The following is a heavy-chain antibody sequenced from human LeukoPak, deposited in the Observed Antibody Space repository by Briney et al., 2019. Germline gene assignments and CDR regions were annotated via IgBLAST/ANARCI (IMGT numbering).Heavy chain of an antibody. D-gene: IGHD2-2*01. J-gene: IGHJ6*03. V-gene: IGHV1-69*13. CDR1: GGTFSSYA. CDR3: ARVIVVPAAKGYYYYYYMDV. Sequence: ASVKVSCKASGGTFSSYAISWVRQAPGQGLEWMGGIIPIFGTANYAQKFQGRVTITADESTSTAYMELSSLRSEDTAVYYCARVIVVPAAKGYYYYYYMDVWGKGTTVTISS. CDR2: IIPIFGTA.